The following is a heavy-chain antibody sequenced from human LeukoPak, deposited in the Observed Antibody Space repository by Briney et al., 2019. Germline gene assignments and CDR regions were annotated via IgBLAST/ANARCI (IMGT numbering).Heavy chain of an antibody. J-gene: IGHJ3*02. V-gene: IGHV1-46*01. Sequence: GASVKVSCKASGYTFTSYYMHWVRQAPGQGLEWMGIINPSGGSTSYAQKFQGRVTMTRDTSTSTVYMELSSLRSEDTAVYYCAREPYYYDSSGYHGAFDIWGQGTMVTVSS. D-gene: IGHD3-22*01. CDR3: AREPYYYDSSGYHGAFDI. CDR2: INPSGGST. CDR1: GYTFTSYY.